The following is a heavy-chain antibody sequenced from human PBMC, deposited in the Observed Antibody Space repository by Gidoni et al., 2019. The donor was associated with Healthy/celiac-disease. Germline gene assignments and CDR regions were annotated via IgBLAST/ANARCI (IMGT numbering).Heavy chain of an antibody. D-gene: IGHD2-21*01. CDR2: IIPILGIA. CDR3: AIAYCGGDCYSGAFDI. CDR1: GTFSSYA. J-gene: IGHJ3*02. Sequence: QVQLVQSGAEVKKPGGTFSSYAISWVRQAHGQGLEWMGRIIPILGIANYAQKFQGRVTITADKSTSTAYMELSSLRSEDTAVYYCAIAYCGGDCYSGAFDIWGQGTMVTVSS. V-gene: IGHV1-69*09.